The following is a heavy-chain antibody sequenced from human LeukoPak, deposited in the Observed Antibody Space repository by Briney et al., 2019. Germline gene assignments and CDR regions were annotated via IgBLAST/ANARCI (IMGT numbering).Heavy chain of an antibody. D-gene: IGHD2-15*01. CDR2: ISGSGGST. V-gene: IGHV3-23*01. CDR1: GFTFSSYA. CDR3: AKEGTYCSGGSCCDIDDY. Sequence: GGSLRLSCAASGFTFSSYAMSWVRQAPGKGLEWVSAISGSGGSTYYADSVKGRFTISRDNSKNTLYLQMNSLRAEDTAVYYCAKEGTYCSGGSCCDIDDYWGQGTLVTVSS. J-gene: IGHJ4*02.